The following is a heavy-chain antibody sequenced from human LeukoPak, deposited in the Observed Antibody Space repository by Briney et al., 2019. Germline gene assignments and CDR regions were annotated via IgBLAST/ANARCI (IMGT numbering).Heavy chain of an antibody. D-gene: IGHD6-13*01. CDR1: GFTFSSYG. J-gene: IGHJ4*02. Sequence: GGSLRLSCAASGFTFSSYGMHWVRQAPGKGLEWVAFIRYDGSNKYYADSVKGRFTISRDNSKNTLYLQMNSLRAEDTAVYYCAKDPTQGSSGWSKYFDYWGQGTLVTVSS. V-gene: IGHV3-30*02. CDR2: IRYDGSNK. CDR3: AKDPTQGSSGWSKYFDY.